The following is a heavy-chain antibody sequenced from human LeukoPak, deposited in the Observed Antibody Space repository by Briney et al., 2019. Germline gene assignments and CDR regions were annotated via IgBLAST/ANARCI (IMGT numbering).Heavy chain of an antibody. CDR2: IIPIFGIA. CDR1: GGTFSSYA. V-gene: IGHV1-69*04. CDR3: ARWVYYDSSGYFDY. D-gene: IGHD3-22*01. Sequence: ASVKVSCKASGGTFSSYAISWVRQAPGQGLEWMGRIIPIFGIANYAQRFQGRVTITADKSTSTAYMELSSLRSEDTAVYYCARWVYYDSSGYFDYWGQGTLVTVSS. J-gene: IGHJ4*02.